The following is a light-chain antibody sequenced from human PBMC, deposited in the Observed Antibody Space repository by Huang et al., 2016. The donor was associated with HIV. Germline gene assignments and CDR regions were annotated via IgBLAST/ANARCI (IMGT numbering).Light chain of an antibody. CDR2: GAS. Sequence: DIQMTQSPSSLSASVGERVSITCRASQTIITYLNWYQQKPGKAPKLLIYGASSLHSGVLSRFSGSGSGTDFTLTISSLQPDDFATYYCQQSFNTPPYTFGQGTKLEIK. V-gene: IGKV1-39*01. J-gene: IGKJ2*01. CDR3: QQSFNTPPYT. CDR1: QTIITY.